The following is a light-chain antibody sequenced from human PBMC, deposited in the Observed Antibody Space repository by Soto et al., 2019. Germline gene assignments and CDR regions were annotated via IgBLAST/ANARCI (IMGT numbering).Light chain of an antibody. V-gene: IGLV2-14*01. J-gene: IGLJ2*01. Sequence: QSVLTQPASVSGSPGQSITISCTGSSSDVGGYDYVSWYQQHPGKAPKLIIYEVTTRPSGISTRFSGSKSGNTASLTISGLQAEDEATYYCSSYRTSNNLVFGGGTKLTVL. CDR3: SSYRTSNNLV. CDR2: EVT. CDR1: SSDVGGYDY.